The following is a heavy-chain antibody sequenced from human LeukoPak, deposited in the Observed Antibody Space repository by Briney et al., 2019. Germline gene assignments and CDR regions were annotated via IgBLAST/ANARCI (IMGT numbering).Heavy chain of an antibody. Sequence: SETLSLACTVSGGSISSYYWSWIRQPPGKGLECIGYIYYSGSTNYNPSLKSRVTMSLDTSNNQFSLKLSSVTAADTAVYYCARQGYYDSSGYYYDWYFDLWGRGTLVTVSS. D-gene: IGHD3-22*01. J-gene: IGHJ2*01. CDR3: ARQGYYDSSGYYYDWYFDL. V-gene: IGHV4-59*08. CDR2: IYYSGST. CDR1: GGSISSYY.